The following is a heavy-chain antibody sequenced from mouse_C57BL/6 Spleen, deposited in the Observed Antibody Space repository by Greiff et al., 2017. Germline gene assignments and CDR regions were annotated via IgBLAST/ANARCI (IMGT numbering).Heavy chain of an antibody. CDR3: ARPMVTTGYWYFDV. Sequence: EVQVVESGGGLVKPGGSLKLSCAASGFTFSDYGMHWVRQAPEKGLEWVAYISSGSSTIYYADTVKGRFTISRDNAKNTLFLQMTSLRSEDTAMYYCARPMVTTGYWYFDVWGTGTTVTVSS. CDR1: GFTFSDYG. V-gene: IGHV5-17*01. J-gene: IGHJ1*03. D-gene: IGHD2-2*01. CDR2: ISSGSSTI.